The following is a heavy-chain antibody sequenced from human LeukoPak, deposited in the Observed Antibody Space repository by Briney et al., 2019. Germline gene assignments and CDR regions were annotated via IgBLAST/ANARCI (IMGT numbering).Heavy chain of an antibody. D-gene: IGHD3-10*01. CDR2: IRYDGRNK. V-gene: IGHV3-30*02. Sequence: PGGSLRLSCAASGFTFNNYGMHWVRQAPGKGLEWVAFIRYDGRNKYYADSVKGRFTISRDNSKNTLYLQMNSLRAEDTAVYYCARGDTYYYGSGSLDYWGQGTLVTVSS. CDR1: GFTFNNYG. CDR3: ARGDTYYYGSGSLDY. J-gene: IGHJ4*02.